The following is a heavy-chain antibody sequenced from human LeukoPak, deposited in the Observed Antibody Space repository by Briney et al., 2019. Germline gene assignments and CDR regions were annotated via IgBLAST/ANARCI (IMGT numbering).Heavy chain of an antibody. J-gene: IGHJ3*02. V-gene: IGHV4-59*12. CDR3: ASWELLRVAAFDI. D-gene: IGHD1-26*01. Sequence: SETLSLTCTVSGGSISSYYWSWIRQPPGKGLEWIGYIYYSGSTNYNPSLKSRVTISVDTSKNQFSLKLGSVTAADTAVYYCASWELLRVAAFDIWGQGTMVTVSS. CDR1: GGSISSYY. CDR2: IYYSGST.